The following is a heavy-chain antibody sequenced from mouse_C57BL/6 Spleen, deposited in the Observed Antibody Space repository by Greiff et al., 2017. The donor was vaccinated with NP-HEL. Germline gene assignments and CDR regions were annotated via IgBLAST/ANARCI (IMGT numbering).Heavy chain of an antibody. Sequence: QVQLVESGPELVKPGASVKLSCKASGYTFTSYDINWVKQRPGQGLEWIGWIYPRDGSTKYNEKFKGKATLTVDTSSSTAYMELHSLTSEDSAVYFCARDGYDGSSYRYYFDYWGQGTTLTVSS. CDR1: GYTFTSYD. CDR2: IYPRDGST. J-gene: IGHJ2*01. CDR3: ARDGYDGSSYRYYFDY. V-gene: IGHV1-85*01. D-gene: IGHD1-1*01.